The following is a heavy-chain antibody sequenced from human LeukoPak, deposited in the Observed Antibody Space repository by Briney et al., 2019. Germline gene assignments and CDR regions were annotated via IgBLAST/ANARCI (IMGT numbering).Heavy chain of an antibody. CDR3: ARDRWYYCGSGRGPFDP. D-gene: IGHD3-10*01. V-gene: IGHV1-46*01. CDR2: INPSGGST. J-gene: IGHJ5*02. CDR1: GYTFTSYY. Sequence: ASVKVSCKASGYTFTSYYMHWVRQAPGQGLEWMGIINPSGGSTSYAQKFQGRVTMTRDTSTSTVYMELSSLRSEDTAVYYCARDRWYYCGSGRGPFDPWGQGTLVTVSS.